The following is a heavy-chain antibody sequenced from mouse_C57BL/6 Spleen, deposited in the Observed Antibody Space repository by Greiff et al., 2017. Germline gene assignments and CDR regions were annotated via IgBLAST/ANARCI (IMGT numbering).Heavy chain of an antibody. J-gene: IGHJ3*01. Sequence: EVQRVESGGGLVQPGGSLKLSCAASGFTFSDYYMYWVRQTPEKRLEWVAYISNGGGSTYYPDTVKGRFTISRDNAKNTLYLQMSRLKSEDTAMYYCARHDGRYGGFAYWGQGTLVTVSA. V-gene: IGHV5-12*01. CDR2: ISNGGGST. CDR1: GFTFSDYY. CDR3: ARHDGRYGGFAY. D-gene: IGHD1-1*02.